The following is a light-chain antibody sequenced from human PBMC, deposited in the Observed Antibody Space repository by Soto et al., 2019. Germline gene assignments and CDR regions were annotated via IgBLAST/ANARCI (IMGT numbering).Light chain of an antibody. Sequence: QSALTQPASVSGSPGLSITISCTGTSSDVGSSDYVSWYQHHPGKAPKLIIYDVTNRPSGVSNRFSGSKSGNTASLTISGLQAEDEADYYCCSYASSTAVVFGGGTKVTVL. J-gene: IGLJ3*02. CDR1: SSDVGSSDY. CDR2: DVT. CDR3: CSYASSTAVV. V-gene: IGLV2-14*03.